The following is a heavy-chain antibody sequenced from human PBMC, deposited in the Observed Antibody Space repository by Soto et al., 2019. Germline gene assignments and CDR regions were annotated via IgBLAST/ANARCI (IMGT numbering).Heavy chain of an antibody. CDR1: GFTFNNAW. CDR3: ARVMEYHLAHMDV. V-gene: IGHV3-23*01. D-gene: IGHD2-2*01. CDR2: ISASGDST. J-gene: IGHJ6*02. Sequence: GGSLRLSCAASGFTFNNAWINWVRQAPGKGPQWVSGISASGDSTHYTDSVEGRFSISRDNSKNTLYLQMYDLRAEDTAIYYCARVMEYHLAHMDVWGQGTRVTVSS.